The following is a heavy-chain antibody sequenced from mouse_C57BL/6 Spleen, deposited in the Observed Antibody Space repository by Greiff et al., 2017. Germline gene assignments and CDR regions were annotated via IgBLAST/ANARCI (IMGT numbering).Heavy chain of an antibody. CDR2: ISSGSSTI. CDR3: ARPGDGYWFAY. Sequence: EVHLVESGGGLVKPGGSLKLSCAASGFTFSDYGMHWVRQAPEKGLEWVAYISSGSSTIYYADKVKGRFTISRDNAKNTLFLQMTSLRSEDTAMYYCARPGDGYWFAYWGQGTLVTVSA. D-gene: IGHD2-3*01. CDR1: GFTFSDYG. V-gene: IGHV5-17*01. J-gene: IGHJ3*01.